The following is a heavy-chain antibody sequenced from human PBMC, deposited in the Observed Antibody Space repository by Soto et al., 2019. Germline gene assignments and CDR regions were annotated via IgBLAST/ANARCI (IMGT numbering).Heavy chain of an antibody. CDR3: TKSSGGSSAVGMDY. J-gene: IGHJ4*02. CDR1: GFIFKNYA. V-gene: IGHV3-30*04. CDR2: ITRDGYNK. Sequence: QVQLVESGGGVVQPGRSLRLSCAVSGFIFKNYALNWVRQAPGKGLEWVASITRDGYNKYYADSVKGRFTISRDNFKNTLSRQMTALRVEDSSVYYCTKSSGGSSAVGMDYWGPGPLVTVSS. D-gene: IGHD2-15*01.